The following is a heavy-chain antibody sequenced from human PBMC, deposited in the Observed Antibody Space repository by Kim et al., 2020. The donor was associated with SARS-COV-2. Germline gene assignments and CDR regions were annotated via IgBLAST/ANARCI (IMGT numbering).Heavy chain of an antibody. D-gene: IGHD3-9*01. CDR3: ARVPLRYFDWLFPAFDAFDI. CDR2: INPNSGGT. CDR1: GYTFTGYY. V-gene: IGHV1-2*04. Sequence: ASVKVSCKASGYTFTGYYMHWVRQAPGQGLEWMGWINPNSGGTNYAQKFQGWVTMTRDTSISTAYMELSRLRSDDTAVYYCARVPLRYFDWLFPAFDAFDIWGQGTMVTVSS. J-gene: IGHJ3*02.